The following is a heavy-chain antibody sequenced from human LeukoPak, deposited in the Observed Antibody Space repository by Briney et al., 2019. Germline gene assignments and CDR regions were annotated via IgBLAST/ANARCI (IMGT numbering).Heavy chain of an antibody. CDR2: INPNIGGT. CDR3: ARTSGVRGVMAY. D-gene: IGHD3-10*01. CDR1: GYTFTDYY. V-gene: IGHV1-2*02. J-gene: IGHJ4*02. Sequence: ASVKVSCKASGYTFTDYYMHWVRQAPGQGLEWMGLINPNIGGTNYAQKFQGRVTLTRYTSINTAYMELSRLTSDDTALYYCARTSGVRGVMAYWGQGTLVTVSS.